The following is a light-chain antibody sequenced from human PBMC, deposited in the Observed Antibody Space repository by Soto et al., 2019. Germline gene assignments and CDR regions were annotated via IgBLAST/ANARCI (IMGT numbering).Light chain of an antibody. V-gene: IGKV3-20*01. CDR1: QTISSNY. J-gene: IGKJ1*01. CDR2: VAS. Sequence: EIGLTQSPGTLSLSPGERATLSCRPSQTISSNYLTWYQQKPGQAPRLVIYVASSRATGIPDRFSGSGSGTDFTLTISRLESKDFALYDCQQYGTSPWTFGQGTKVEIK. CDR3: QQYGTSPWT.